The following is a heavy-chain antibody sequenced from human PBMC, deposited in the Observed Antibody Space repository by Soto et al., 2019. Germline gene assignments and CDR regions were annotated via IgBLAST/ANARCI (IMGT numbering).Heavy chain of an antibody. J-gene: IGHJ4*02. Sequence: PGGSLRLSCAASGFTFSSYGMHWVRQAPGKGLEWVAVIWYDGSNKYYADSVKGRFTISRDNSKNTLYLQMNSLRAEDTAVYYCARASELLWFGESCPGYWGQGTLVTVSS. D-gene: IGHD3-10*01. V-gene: IGHV3-33*01. CDR1: GFTFSSYG. CDR3: ARASELLWFGESCPGY. CDR2: IWYDGSNK.